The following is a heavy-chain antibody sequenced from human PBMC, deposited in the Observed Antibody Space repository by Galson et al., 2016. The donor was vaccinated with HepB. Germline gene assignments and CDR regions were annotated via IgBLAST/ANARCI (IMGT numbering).Heavy chain of an antibody. J-gene: IGHJ6*03. V-gene: IGHV3-64D*06. Sequence: SLRLSCAASGFNFGSYPMHWVRQAPGKGLEYVSVISSDGGYTYYVESVKGRFTISRDNSKNTLYLQMNSLRNEDTAVYYCVKVRVATTYYYYYMDVWGKGTTVTVSS. CDR3: VKVRVATTYYYYYMDV. CDR1: GFNFGSYP. CDR2: ISSDGGYT. D-gene: IGHD5-12*01.